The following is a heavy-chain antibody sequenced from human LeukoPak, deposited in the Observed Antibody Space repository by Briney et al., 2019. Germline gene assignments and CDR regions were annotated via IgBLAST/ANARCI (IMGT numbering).Heavy chain of an antibody. J-gene: IGHJ6*03. CDR1: GYTFTGYY. CDR2: INPNSGGT. D-gene: IGHD2-15*01. V-gene: IGHV1-2*02. Sequence: ASVRVSCRASGYTFTGYYMHWVRQAPGQGLEWMGWINPNSGGTNYAQKSEGRVTMTRDTSISRASLELSRLRSDDTAVYYCARAGRYCSGGSCYSWYYYYYMDVWGKGTTVTVSS. CDR3: ARAGRYCSGGSCYSWYYYYYMDV.